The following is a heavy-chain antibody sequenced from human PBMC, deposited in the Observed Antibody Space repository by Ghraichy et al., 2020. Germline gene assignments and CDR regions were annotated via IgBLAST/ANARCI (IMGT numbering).Heavy chain of an antibody. V-gene: IGHV3-74*01. CDR1: GFTFSDYW. Sequence: GESLNISCAASGFTFSDYWMHWVRQAPGKGLVWVSRINSAGSSTSYADSVKGRFTISRDNAKNTLYLQMNRLRAEDTAVYSCAAGITLPYWGQGTLVTVS. CDR2: INSAGSST. J-gene: IGHJ4*02. CDR3: AAGITLPY. D-gene: IGHD3-16*01.